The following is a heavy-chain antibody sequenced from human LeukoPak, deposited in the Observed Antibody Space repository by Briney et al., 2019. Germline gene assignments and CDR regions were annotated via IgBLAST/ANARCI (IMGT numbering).Heavy chain of an antibody. CDR2: IYPGDSDT. CDR1: GYSFTNYW. Sequence: GESLKISCRGSGYSFTNYWIGWVRQMPGKGLEWMGIIYPGDSDTRYSPSFQGQVTISADKSISTAYLQWSSLKASDTAMYYCARHRGSSHPGYYFDYWGQGTLVTVSS. CDR3: ARHRGSSHPGYYFDY. J-gene: IGHJ4*02. D-gene: IGHD6-13*01. V-gene: IGHV5-51*01.